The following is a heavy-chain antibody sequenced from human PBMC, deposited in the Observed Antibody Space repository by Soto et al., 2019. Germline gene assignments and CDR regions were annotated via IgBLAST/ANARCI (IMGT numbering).Heavy chain of an antibody. CDR2: IYDTGISGYTPST. CDR1: GASITSSY. Sequence: PSETLSLTCTVSGASITSSYWSWVRRPPGEGLGWIAYIYDTGISGYTPSTSYNPSLKSRVTMSVDTSKSQFSLKLTSVTAADTAVYYCARGEDAFFYYGLDVWGQGITVTVSS. CDR3: ARGEDAFFYYGLDV. J-gene: IGHJ6*02. V-gene: IGHV4-59*01.